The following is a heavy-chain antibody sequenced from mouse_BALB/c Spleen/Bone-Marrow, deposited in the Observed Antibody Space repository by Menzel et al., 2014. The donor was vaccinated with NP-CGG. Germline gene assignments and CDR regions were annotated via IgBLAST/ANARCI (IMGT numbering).Heavy chain of an antibody. CDR1: GFTFSSYA. J-gene: IGHJ4*01. CDR2: ISSGGSYT. V-gene: IGHV5-9-3*01. Sequence: EVKVVESGGGLLKPGGSLKLSCAASGFTFSSYAMSWVRQTPEKRLEWVATISSGGSYTYYPDSVKGRFTISRDNAKNTLYLLMSNLRSEDTAMYYCARHFITTATGAMDYWGQGTSVTVSS. D-gene: IGHD1-2*01. CDR3: ARHFITTATGAMDY.